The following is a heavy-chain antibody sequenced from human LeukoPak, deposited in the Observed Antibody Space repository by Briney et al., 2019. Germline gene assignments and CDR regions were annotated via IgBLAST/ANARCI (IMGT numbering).Heavy chain of an antibody. CDR1: GITFSSYA. CDR2: ISGSGAST. Sequence: GGSLRLSCAASGITFSSYAMSWVRQAPGKGLEWVSAISGSGASTYYADSVKGRFTISRDNSKNTLYVQMNSLRAEDTAVYYCAKGGYCSGGSCYSGAFDIRGQGTMVTVSS. J-gene: IGHJ3*02. V-gene: IGHV3-23*01. CDR3: AKGGYCSGGSCYSGAFDI. D-gene: IGHD2-15*01.